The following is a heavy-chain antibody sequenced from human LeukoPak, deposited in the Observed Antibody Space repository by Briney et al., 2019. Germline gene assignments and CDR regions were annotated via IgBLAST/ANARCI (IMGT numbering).Heavy chain of an antibody. CDR3: AKAAVYSRSWTPSDD. Sequence: PGGSLRLSCAASGFDFSNYAMYWVRQAPGKGLEWVTFIRYDGNTKYYADSVKGRFTISRDNSRDTLYLQMNSLRAEDTAVYYCAKAAVYSRSWTPSDDWGQGTLVTVSS. D-gene: IGHD6-13*01. CDR1: GFDFSNYA. J-gene: IGHJ4*02. V-gene: IGHV3-30*02. CDR2: IRYDGNTK.